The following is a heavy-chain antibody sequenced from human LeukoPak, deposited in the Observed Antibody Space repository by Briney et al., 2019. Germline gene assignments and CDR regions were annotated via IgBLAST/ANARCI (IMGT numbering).Heavy chain of an antibody. CDR3: ARRVSAFFYGMDV. CDR1: GGSISSYY. CDR2: IYYSGST. D-gene: IGHD2-21*01. Sequence: SETLSLTCTVSGGSISSYYWSWIRQPPGKGLEWIGYIYYSGSTNYNPSLKSRVTISVDTSKNQFSLKLSSVTAADTAVYYCARRVSAFFYGMDVWGQGTTVTVSS. V-gene: IGHV4-59*01. J-gene: IGHJ6*02.